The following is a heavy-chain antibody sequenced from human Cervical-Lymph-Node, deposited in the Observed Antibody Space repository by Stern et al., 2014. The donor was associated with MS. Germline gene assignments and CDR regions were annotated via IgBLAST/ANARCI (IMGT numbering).Heavy chain of an antibody. CDR2: TNPGNGNT. J-gene: IGHJ6*02. D-gene: IGHD2-15*01. CDR1: GYTFTSYS. CDR3: ARGGGYYYGMDV. Sequence: VQLVQSGAEVRKPGASVKVSCKASGYTFTSYSMQWVRQAPGQRLEWMGWTNPGNGNTKYSQKFQGRVSITRDTSASTAYMGLSGLRSDDTAVYFCARGGGYYYGMDVWGQGTTVTVSS. V-gene: IGHV1-3*01.